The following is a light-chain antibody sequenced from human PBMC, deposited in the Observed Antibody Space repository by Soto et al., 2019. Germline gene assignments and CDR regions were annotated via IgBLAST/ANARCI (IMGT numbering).Light chain of an antibody. CDR3: AAWDDSLNGVT. Sequence: QSVLTQPPSASGTPGQGVTISCSGGTSNIGRNAVSWYQQLPGTAPDLLLYSDTQRPSGVPDRFSGSKSGTSASLAISGLQSEDEADYYCAAWDDSLNGVTFGTGTKLTVL. CDR2: SDT. CDR1: TSNIGRNA. V-gene: IGLV1-44*01. J-gene: IGLJ1*01.